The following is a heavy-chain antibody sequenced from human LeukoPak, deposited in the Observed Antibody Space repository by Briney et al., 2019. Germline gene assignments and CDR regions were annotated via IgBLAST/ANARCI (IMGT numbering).Heavy chain of an antibody. J-gene: IGHJ4*02. Sequence: GGSLRLSCAASGFTFNRYAMHWVRQAPGKGLEWVGLISGDGITTYYLDSVKGRFTISRDNSKNSLYLHMNSLRSEDTALYYCAKDHVYGGADDWGQGTLVTAS. V-gene: IGHV3-43*02. CDR1: GFTFNRYA. CDR2: ISGDGITT. D-gene: IGHD4-23*01. CDR3: AKDHVYGGADD.